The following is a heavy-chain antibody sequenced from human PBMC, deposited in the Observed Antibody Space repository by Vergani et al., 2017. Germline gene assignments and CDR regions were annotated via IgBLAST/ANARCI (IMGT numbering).Heavy chain of an antibody. V-gene: IGHV4-34*01. D-gene: IGHD3-22*01. J-gene: IGHJ4*02. Sequence: QVQLQQWGAGLLKPSETLSLTCAVYGGSFSGYYWSWIRHPPGKGLEWIGEINHSGSTNYNPSLKSRVTISVDTSKNQFSLKLSSVTAADTAVYYCARGAAYYDSSGWLGYWGQGTLVTVSS. CDR3: ARGAAYYDSSGWLGY. CDR2: INHSGST. CDR1: GGSFSGYY.